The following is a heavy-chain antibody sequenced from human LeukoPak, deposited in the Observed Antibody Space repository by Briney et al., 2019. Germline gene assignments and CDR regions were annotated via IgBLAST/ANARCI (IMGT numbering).Heavy chain of an antibody. J-gene: IGHJ4*02. Sequence: ASVKVSCKASGYTFTDYYMHWVRQAPGQGLEWMGWINPNSGGTNYAQKFQGRVTMTRDTSTSTAYMELSRLRSDDTAVYYCARSSCYYDSSGYYYLDYWGQGTLVTVSS. CDR3: ARSSCYYDSSGYYYLDY. CDR2: INPNSGGT. V-gene: IGHV1-2*02. D-gene: IGHD3-22*01. CDR1: GYTFTDYY.